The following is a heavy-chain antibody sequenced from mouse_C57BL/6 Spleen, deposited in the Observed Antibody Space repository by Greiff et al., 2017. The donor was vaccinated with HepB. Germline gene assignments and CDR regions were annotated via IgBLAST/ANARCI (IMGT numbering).Heavy chain of an antibody. CDR1: GFTFNTYA. V-gene: IGHV10-3*01. J-gene: IGHJ2*01. Sequence: EVQLQESGGGLVQPKGSLKLSCAASGFTFNTYAMHWVRQAPGKGLEWVARIRSKSSNYATYYADSVKDRFTISRDDSQSMLYLQMNNLKTEDTAMYYCVREGLYYGSSSFDYWGQGTTLTVSS. CDR3: VREGLYYGSSSFDY. D-gene: IGHD1-1*01. CDR2: IRSKSSNYAT.